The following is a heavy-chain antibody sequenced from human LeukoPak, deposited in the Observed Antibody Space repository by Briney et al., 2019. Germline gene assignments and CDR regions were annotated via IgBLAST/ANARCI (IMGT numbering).Heavy chain of an antibody. CDR3: ATGSQPGTTFDY. D-gene: IGHD1-14*01. J-gene: IGHJ4*02. CDR2: ISGDVSVT. V-gene: IGHV3-43*01. CDR1: GFTFKDFT. Sequence: PGGSLRLSCAASGFTFKDFTMGWGRQAPGKGLEWVSLISGDVSVTYYADSVKGRFTISRDNSKNSLYLQMNSLRVEDTALYYCATGSQPGTTFDYWGQGTLVTASS.